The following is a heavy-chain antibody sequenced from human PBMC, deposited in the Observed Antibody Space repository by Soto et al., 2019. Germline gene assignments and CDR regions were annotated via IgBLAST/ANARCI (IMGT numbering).Heavy chain of an antibody. CDR2: ISSSSSYT. Sequence: QVQLVESGGGLVKPGGSLRLSCAASGFTFSDYYMSWIRQAPGKGLEWVSYISSSSSYTNYADSVKGRFTISRDNAKNSLYLQMNSLRAEDTAVYYCARKDIVATFVRFDPWGQGTLVTVSS. CDR1: GFTFSDYY. V-gene: IGHV3-11*05. J-gene: IGHJ5*02. CDR3: ARKDIVATFVRFDP. D-gene: IGHD5-12*01.